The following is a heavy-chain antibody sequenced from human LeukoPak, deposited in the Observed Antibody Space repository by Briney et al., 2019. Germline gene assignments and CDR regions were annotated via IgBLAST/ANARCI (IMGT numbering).Heavy chain of an antibody. D-gene: IGHD4-17*01. CDR3: ARDHTVTTYSDFDY. V-gene: IGHV4-39*07. Sequence: PSETLSLTCTVSGGSMNINNYYWAWIRQPPGKGLEWLGSIYYTGTTYYNPCLNHRVTISVDTSQNQFSLRLSSVTAADTAVYYCARDHTVTTYSDFDYWGQGTLVTVSS. CDR2: IYYTGTT. CDR1: GGSMNINNYY. J-gene: IGHJ4*02.